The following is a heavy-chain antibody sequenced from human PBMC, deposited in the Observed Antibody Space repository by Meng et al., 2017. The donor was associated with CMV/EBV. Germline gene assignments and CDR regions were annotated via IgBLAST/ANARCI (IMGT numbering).Heavy chain of an antibody. Sequence: GESLKISCAASGFTFSSYAMSWVRQAPGKGLEWVSAISGSGGSTYYADSVKGRFTISRDNSKNTLYLQMNSLRAEDTAVYYCAKDQEELSYYDFWSATYYGMDVWGQGTTVTVSS. CDR2: ISGSGGST. J-gene: IGHJ6*02. V-gene: IGHV3-23*01. CDR1: GFTFSSYA. D-gene: IGHD3-3*01. CDR3: AKDQEELSYYDFWSATYYGMDV.